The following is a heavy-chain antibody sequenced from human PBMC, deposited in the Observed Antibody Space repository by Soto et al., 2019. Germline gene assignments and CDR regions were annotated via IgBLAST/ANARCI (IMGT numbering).Heavy chain of an antibody. V-gene: IGHV1-2*04. CDR1: GYTFTGYY. D-gene: IGHD2-15*01. CDR2: INPNSGGT. CDR3: AGGSKSGGSPTGWFDP. J-gene: IGHJ5*02. Sequence: ASVKVSCKASGYTFTGYYMHWVRQAPGQGLEWMGWINPNSGGTNYAQKFQGWVTMTRDTSISTAYMELSRLRSDDTAVYYCAGGSKSGGSPTGWFDPWGQGTLVIVSS.